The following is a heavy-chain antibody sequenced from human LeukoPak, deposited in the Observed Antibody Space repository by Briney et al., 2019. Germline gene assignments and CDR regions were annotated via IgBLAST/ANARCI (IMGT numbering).Heavy chain of an antibody. V-gene: IGHV1-2*02. CDR2: IHPRSGDT. CDR3: ARDGEYGTGSYYRGSLDY. D-gene: IGHD3-10*01. J-gene: IGHJ4*02. CDR1: GYSFTAFY. Sequence: ASVKVSCKASGYSFTAFYIHWVRQAPGQGLEWMGWIHPRSGDTRYAQKFQGRVTMARDTSISTVYMDLSGLGSDDTAVYYCARDGEYGTGSYYRGSLDYWGQGILVTVSS.